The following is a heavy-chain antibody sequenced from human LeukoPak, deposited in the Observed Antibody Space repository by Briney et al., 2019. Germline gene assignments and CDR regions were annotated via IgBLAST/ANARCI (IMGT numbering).Heavy chain of an antibody. CDR1: GYSFPNYW. J-gene: IGHJ4*02. D-gene: IGHD6-19*01. V-gene: IGHV5-51*01. CDR3: ARQSVAGLH. Sequence: KDGESLKISCKGSGYSFPNYWIAWVRQMPGKGLERMGIIYPADSETRYIPSFQGQVTISVDKSITTAYLQWSSLRASGTAMYYCARQSVAGLHWGQGTLVTVSS. CDR2: IYPADSET.